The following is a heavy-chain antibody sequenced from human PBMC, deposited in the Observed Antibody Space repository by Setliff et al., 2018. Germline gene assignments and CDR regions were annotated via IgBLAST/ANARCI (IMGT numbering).Heavy chain of an antibody. J-gene: IGHJ4*02. V-gene: IGHV3-15*01. D-gene: IGHD5-18*01. CDR1: GFTFSNDW. CDR2: IKSKTDGGTT. Sequence: PGGSLRLSCAASGFTFSNDWMSWVRQAPGKGLEWIGHIKSKTDGGTTDYAAPVKGRFTISRDNAKNSVYLQMNSLRAEDTAIYYCATTRVWIPVLDSCGQGTLVTVSS. CDR3: ATTRVWIPVLDS.